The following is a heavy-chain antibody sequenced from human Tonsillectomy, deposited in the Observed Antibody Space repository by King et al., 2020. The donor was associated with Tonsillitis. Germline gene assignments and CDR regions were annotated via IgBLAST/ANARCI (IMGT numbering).Heavy chain of an antibody. D-gene: IGHD3-10*01. V-gene: IGHV4-30-4*01. CDR1: GGSISSGDYY. CDR3: ARSVWYYYGSGSVDY. CDR2: IYYSGST. Sequence: VQLQESGPGLVKPSQTLSLTCTVSGGSISSGDYYWSWSRQPPGKGLEWIGYIYYSGSTYYNPSLKSRVTISVDTSKNQFSLKLSTVTAADTAVYYCARSVWYYYGSGSVDYWGQGTLVTVSS. J-gene: IGHJ4*02.